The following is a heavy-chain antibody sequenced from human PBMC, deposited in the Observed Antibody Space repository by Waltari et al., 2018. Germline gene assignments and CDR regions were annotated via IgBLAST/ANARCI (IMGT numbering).Heavy chain of an antibody. CDR2: FIPIFGTE. D-gene: IGHD6-13*01. V-gene: IGHV1-69*12. CDR3: ARAMAAAGTAWFDP. Sequence: QVVLVQSGGEMRKPGASMEVLCKASGGPLSRLAISVARQAPGKGLEWMGGFIPIFGTENYAQKSQGRVTITADESTSTAYMELSSLRSEHTAVYYCARAMAAAGTAWFDPWGQGTLVTVSS. CDR1: GGPLSRLA. J-gene: IGHJ5*02.